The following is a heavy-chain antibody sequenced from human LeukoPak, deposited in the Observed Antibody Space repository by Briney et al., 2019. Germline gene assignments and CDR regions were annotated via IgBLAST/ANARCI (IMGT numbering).Heavy chain of an antibody. V-gene: IGHV4-59*01. Sequence: SETLSPTCTVSGGSISSYYWSWIRQPPGKGLEWIGYIYYSGSTNYNPSLKSRVTISVDTSKNQFSLKLSSVTAADTAVYYCARGDYYDSSPFDYWGQGTLVTVSS. CDR2: IYYSGST. CDR1: GGSISSYY. J-gene: IGHJ4*02. D-gene: IGHD3-22*01. CDR3: ARGDYYDSSPFDY.